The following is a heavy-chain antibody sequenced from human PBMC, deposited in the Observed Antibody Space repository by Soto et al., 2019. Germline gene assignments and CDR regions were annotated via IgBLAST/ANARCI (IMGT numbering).Heavy chain of an antibody. CDR1: GFTFSSYS. J-gene: IGHJ4*02. CDR2: ISSSSSTI. Sequence: GGSLRLSCAASGFTFSSYSMNWVRQAPGKGLEWVSYISSSSSTIYYADSVKGRFTISRDNAKNSLYLQMNSLRAEDTAVYYCAKDPPYYYDSSGSPTPQYWGQGTLVTVSS. V-gene: IGHV3-48*01. CDR3: AKDPPYYYDSSGSPTPQY. D-gene: IGHD3-22*01.